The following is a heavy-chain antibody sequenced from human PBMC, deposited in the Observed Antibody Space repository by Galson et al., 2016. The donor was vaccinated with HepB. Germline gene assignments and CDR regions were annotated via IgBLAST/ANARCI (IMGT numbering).Heavy chain of an antibody. D-gene: IGHD4-17*01. CDR2: ISTSGNSM. V-gene: IGHV3-11*01. CDR3: SRDLPDDSVEYCDVFDF. Sequence: SLRLSCAPSGFTFSDYYMNWIRHAPGKGLEWISFISTSGNSMLYADSVRGRFTISRDNAAKSLYLQMSNLRAEDTAVYYCSRDLPDDSVEYCDVFDFWGQGAMVAVSS. J-gene: IGHJ3*01. CDR1: GFTFSDYY.